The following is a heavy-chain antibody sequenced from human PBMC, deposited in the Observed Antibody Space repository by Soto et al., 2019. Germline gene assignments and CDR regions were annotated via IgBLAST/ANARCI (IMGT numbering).Heavy chain of an antibody. CDR1: GFTFSGSA. Sequence: EVQLVESGGGLVQPGGPLKLSCAASGFTFSGSAMHWVRQASGKGLEWVGRIRSRADNYATAYDASVKGRFTISRDDSKNTVYLQMNSLKTEDTAVYYCTRSNVVAVPAAIATAGYYLYYFLDVWGKGTTVTVSS. CDR2: IRSRADNYAT. CDR3: TRSNVVAVPAAIATAGYYLYYFLDV. J-gene: IGHJ6*03. V-gene: IGHV3-73*01. D-gene: IGHD2-2*02.